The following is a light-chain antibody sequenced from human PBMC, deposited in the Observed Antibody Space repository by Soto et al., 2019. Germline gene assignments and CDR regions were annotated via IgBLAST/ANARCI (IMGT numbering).Light chain of an antibody. CDR2: DAY. V-gene: IGKV1-33*01. J-gene: IGKJ5*01. CDR1: QDITNC. CDR3: QQYDDLPIT. Sequence: DIQMTQSPASLSASVGDRVTITCQASQDITNCLNWYQQKPGKPPKLLINDAYNLETGVPSRFSGSGSGTHFSFTINSLQPEDFATYYCQQYDDLPITFGLGTRLEIK.